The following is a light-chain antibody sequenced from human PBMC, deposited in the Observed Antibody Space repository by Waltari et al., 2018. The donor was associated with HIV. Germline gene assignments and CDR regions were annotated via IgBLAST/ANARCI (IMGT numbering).Light chain of an antibody. Sequence: QSVLTQPPSVSGAPGQRVSISCTGSRSNIGAGYAVHWYQQLPGTAPKLLIYGNRNRPSGVPDRFSGSKSGTSASLAITGLQAEDEADYYCQSYDSSLSASDVVFGGGTKLTVL. J-gene: IGLJ2*01. CDR2: GNR. CDR1: RSNIGAGYA. CDR3: QSYDSSLSASDVV. V-gene: IGLV1-40*01.